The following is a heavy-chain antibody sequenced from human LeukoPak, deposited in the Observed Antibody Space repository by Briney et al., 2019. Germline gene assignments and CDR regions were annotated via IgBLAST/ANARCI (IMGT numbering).Heavy chain of an antibody. CDR2: INPSGGST. J-gene: IGHJ4*02. Sequence: ASVKVSCKASGYTFTSYYMHWVRQPPGQGLEWMGIINPSGGSTSYAQKFQGRATMTRETSTSTVYMELSSLRSEDTAVYSFARDFAIGPDYWGRGTLVTLPS. V-gene: IGHV1-46*01. CDR3: ARDFAIGPDY. CDR1: GYTFTSYY. D-gene: IGHD3-22*01.